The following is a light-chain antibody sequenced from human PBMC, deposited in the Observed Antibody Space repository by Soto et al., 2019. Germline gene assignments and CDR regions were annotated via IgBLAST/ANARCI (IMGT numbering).Light chain of an antibody. CDR2: EVT. CDR3: ASYTSSSNSVI. J-gene: IGLJ2*01. CDR1: SSDVGGYDY. V-gene: IGLV2-8*01. Sequence: QSALTQPPSASGSPGQSVTISCTGTSSDVGGYDYVSWYQQHPGKAPKLMIYEVTIRPSGVSDRFSGSKSGNTASLTVSGLQAEDEADYYCASYTSSSNSVIFGRGTKLTVL.